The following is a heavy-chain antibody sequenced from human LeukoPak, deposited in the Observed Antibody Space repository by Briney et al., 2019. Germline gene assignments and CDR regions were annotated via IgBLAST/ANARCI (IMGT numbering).Heavy chain of an antibody. CDR3: VKDFGDCSGGSCYRFFDY. CDR1: GFTFSSYA. D-gene: IGHD2-15*01. J-gene: IGHJ4*02. CDR2: ISSNGGST. V-gene: IGHV3-64D*09. Sequence: GGSLRLSCSASGFTFSSYAMHWVRQAPGKGLEYVSAISSNGGSTYYADSVKGRFTISRDNSKNTLYLQMSSQRAEDTAVYYCVKDFGDCSGGSCYRFFDYWGQGTLVTVSS.